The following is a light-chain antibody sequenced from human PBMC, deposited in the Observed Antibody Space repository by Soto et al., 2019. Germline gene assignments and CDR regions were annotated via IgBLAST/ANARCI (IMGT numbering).Light chain of an antibody. CDR2: LVS. J-gene: IGKJ4*01. V-gene: IGKV2-28*01. Sequence: DIVMTQSPLSLPVTPGEPASISCRSSQSLLHSNGYNYLDWYLRKPGQSPQFLIYLVSNRASGVPDRFSGSRSGTDFTLKISRVEAEDVGVYYCMEALQAPLTFGGGTEVEIK. CDR1: QSLLHSNGYNY. CDR3: MEALQAPLT.